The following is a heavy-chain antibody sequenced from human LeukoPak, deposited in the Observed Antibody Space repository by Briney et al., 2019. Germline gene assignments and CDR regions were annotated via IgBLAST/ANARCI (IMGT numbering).Heavy chain of an antibody. CDR3: ARVRSGTTVTKLPKPIDY. Sequence: ASVKVSCKPSGYTFTSYGISWVRQAPGQGLEWMGWISAYNGNTNYAQKLQGRVTMTTDTSTSTAYMELRSLRSDDTAVYYCARVRSGTTVTKLPKPIDYWGQGTLVTVSS. CDR1: GYTFTSYG. D-gene: IGHD4-17*01. J-gene: IGHJ4*02. V-gene: IGHV1-18*01. CDR2: ISAYNGNT.